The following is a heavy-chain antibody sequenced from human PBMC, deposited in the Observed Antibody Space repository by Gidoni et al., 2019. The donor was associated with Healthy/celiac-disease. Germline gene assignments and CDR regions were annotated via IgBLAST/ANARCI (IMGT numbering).Heavy chain of an antibody. CDR2: ISSSSSYI. Sequence: EVPQVESGGGLVKAGGSVRLSCAASGVTFSSYSMNWVRQAPGKGLEWVSSISSSSSYIYYADSVKGRFTISRDNAKNSLYLQMNSLRAEDTAVYYCARLGSGSYYSDYWGQGTLVTVSS. CDR3: ARLGSGSYYSDY. D-gene: IGHD3-10*01. J-gene: IGHJ4*02. CDR1: GVTFSSYS. V-gene: IGHV3-21*01.